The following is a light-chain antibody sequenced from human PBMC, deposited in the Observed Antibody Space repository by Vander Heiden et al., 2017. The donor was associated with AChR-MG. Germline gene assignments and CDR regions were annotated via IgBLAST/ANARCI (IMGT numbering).Light chain of an antibody. CDR2: SNN. V-gene: IGLV1-44*01. Sequence: QSVLTQPPSASRTPGQGVTTSCSGSSANIGSNTVNWYQQLPGTAPKLLIYSNNQRPSGVPDRFSGSKSGTSASLAISGLQSEDEADYYCAAWDDSRNGVVFGGGTKLTVL. CDR3: AAWDDSRNGVV. J-gene: IGLJ2*01. CDR1: SANIGSNT.